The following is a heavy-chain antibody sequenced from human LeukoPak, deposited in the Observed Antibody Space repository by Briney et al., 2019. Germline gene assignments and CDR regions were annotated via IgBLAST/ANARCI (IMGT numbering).Heavy chain of an antibody. V-gene: IGHV1-69*06. Sequence: SVKVSCKASGGTFSSYGISWVRQAPGQGLEWMGGIIPIFGTANYARKFQGRVTITADKSTSTAYMELSSLRSEDTAVYYCAKTPVGMVTLDYWGQGTLVTVSS. J-gene: IGHJ4*02. CDR2: IIPIFGTA. CDR3: AKTPVGMVTLDY. CDR1: GGTFSSYG. D-gene: IGHD5-24*01.